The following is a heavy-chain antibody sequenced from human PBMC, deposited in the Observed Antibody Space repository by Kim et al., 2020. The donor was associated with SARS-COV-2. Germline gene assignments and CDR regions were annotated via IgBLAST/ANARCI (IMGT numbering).Heavy chain of an antibody. CDR2: IYYSGST. D-gene: IGHD3-9*01. CDR1: GGSISSSSYY. CDR3: ARTLYFDELRYFDRLGAFDI. J-gene: IGHJ3*02. Sequence: SETLSLTCTVSGGSISSSSYYWGWIRQPPGKGLEWIGSIYYSGSTYYNPSLKSRVTISVDTSKNQFSLKLSSVTAADTAVYYCARTLYFDELRYFDRLGAFDIWGQGTMVTVSS. V-gene: IGHV4-39*01.